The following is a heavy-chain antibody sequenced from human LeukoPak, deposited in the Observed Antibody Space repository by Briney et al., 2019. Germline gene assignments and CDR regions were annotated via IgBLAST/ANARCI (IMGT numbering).Heavy chain of an antibody. Sequence: GGSLRLSCSASGFTFSTYCISWVRQAPGKGLEWVGNMKRDGSEIYYVDSVRGRFTISRDNARNSLYLQMNSLRAEDTAVYYCARDPPSGGWYLSFYYWGQGTLVTVSS. J-gene: IGHJ4*02. CDR1: GFTFSTYC. D-gene: IGHD6-19*01. V-gene: IGHV3-7*01. CDR2: MKRDGSEI. CDR3: ARDPPSGGWYLSFYY.